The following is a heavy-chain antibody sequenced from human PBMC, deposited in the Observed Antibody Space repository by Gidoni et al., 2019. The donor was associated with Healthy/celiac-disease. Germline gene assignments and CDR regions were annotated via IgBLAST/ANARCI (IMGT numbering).Heavy chain of an antibody. CDR2: IIPIFGTA. J-gene: IGHJ4*02. D-gene: IGHD3-3*01. V-gene: IGHV1-69*01. CDR1: GGTSRCTA. Sequence: VQPLQSGAGGKNTGSSVEGSCRGSGGTSRCTATRWGRQAPGQGLEWMGGIIPIFGTANYAQKFQGRVTITADESTSTAYMELSSLRSEDTAVYYCARSVRSYDFWSGYYKNPALDYWGQGTLVTVSS. CDR3: ARSVRSYDFWSGYYKNPALDY.